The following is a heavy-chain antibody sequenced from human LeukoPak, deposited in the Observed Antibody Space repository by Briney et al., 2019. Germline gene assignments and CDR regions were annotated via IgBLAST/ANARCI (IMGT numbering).Heavy chain of an antibody. CDR3: ARIYYYYMDV. V-gene: IGHV3-21*01. Sequence: GGSPRLSCAASGFTLSSYSMNWVRQAPGKGLEWVSSISTSNSYIYYADSVKGRFTISRGNAKNSLYLQMNSLRAEDTAVYYCARIYYYYMDVWGKGITVTVSS. CDR2: ISTSNSYI. CDR1: GFTLSSYS. J-gene: IGHJ6*03.